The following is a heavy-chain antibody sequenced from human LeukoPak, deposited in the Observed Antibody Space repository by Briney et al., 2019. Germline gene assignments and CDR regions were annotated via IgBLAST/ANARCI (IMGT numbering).Heavy chain of an antibody. Sequence: ASVKVSCKASGGTFSSYAISWVRQAPGQGLEWMGRIIPILGIANYAQKFQGRVTITADKSTSTAYMELSSLRSEDTAVYYCVRDSQNPGVWFGELLWWFDPWGQGTLVTVSS. D-gene: IGHD3-10*01. CDR3: VRDSQNPGVWFGELLWWFDP. CDR1: GGTFSSYA. V-gene: IGHV1-69*04. CDR2: IIPILGIA. J-gene: IGHJ5*02.